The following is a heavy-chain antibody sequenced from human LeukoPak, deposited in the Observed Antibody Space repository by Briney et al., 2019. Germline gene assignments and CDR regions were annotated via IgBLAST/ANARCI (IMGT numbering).Heavy chain of an antibody. CDR2: ISSSSSYI. V-gene: IGHV3-21*01. CDR3: ARDNGLSYAFDI. Sequence: GGSLRLSCAASGFTFSSYSMNWVRQAPGKGLEWVSSISSSSSYIYYADSVKGRFTISRDNAKNSLYLQMNSLRAEDTAVYYCARDNGLSYAFDIWGQGTMVTVSS. D-gene: IGHD2-8*01. J-gene: IGHJ3*02. CDR1: GFTFSSYS.